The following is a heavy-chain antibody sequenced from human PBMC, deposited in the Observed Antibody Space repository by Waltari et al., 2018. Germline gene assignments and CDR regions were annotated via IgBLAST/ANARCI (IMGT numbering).Heavy chain of an antibody. CDR1: GGSISSSY. V-gene: IGHV4-4*07. CDR3: ARDPWYSSGWYSEFDY. Sequence: QVQLQESGPGLVKPSETLSLTCTVSGGSISSSYWSWIRQPAGKGLEWIGRIYTSGSTNYNPSLKSRVTMSVDTSKNQFSLKLSSVTAADTAVYYCARDPWYSSGWYSEFDYWGQGTLVTVSS. CDR2: IYTSGST. J-gene: IGHJ4*02. D-gene: IGHD6-19*01.